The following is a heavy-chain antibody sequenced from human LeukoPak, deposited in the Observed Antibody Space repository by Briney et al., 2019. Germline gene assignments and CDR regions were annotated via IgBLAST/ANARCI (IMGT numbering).Heavy chain of an antibody. D-gene: IGHD2-2*01. V-gene: IGHV3-7*01. CDR3: ARDPCSSTSCYGNWFDP. CDR1: GFTFSSYW. CDR2: IKQDGSEK. Sequence: GGSLRLSCAASGFTFSSYWMSWVRQAPGKGLEWVANIKQDGSEKYYVDSVKGRFTISRDNAKNSLYLQMNSLRAEDTAVYYCARDPCSSTSCYGNWFDPWGQGTLVTVSS. J-gene: IGHJ5*02.